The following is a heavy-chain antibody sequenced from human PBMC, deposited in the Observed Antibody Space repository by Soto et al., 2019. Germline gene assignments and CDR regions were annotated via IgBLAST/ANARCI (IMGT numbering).Heavy chain of an antibody. Sequence: GGSLRLSCAASGFTFSTFGIHWVRQAPGKGLEWVALIWYDGNRKYYADSVKGQFTISRDNSKNTLYLQMNSLRVEDTAVYYCARSNYGGNGDTSGDHWGQGTLVTVSS. D-gene: IGHD4-4*01. J-gene: IGHJ4*02. CDR2: IWYDGNRK. CDR3: ARSNYGGNGDTSGDH. V-gene: IGHV3-33*01. CDR1: GFTFSTFG.